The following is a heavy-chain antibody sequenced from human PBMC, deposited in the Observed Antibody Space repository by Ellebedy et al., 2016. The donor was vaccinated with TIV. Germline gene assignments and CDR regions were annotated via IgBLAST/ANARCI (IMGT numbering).Heavy chain of an antibody. J-gene: IGHJ3*01. D-gene: IGHD3-3*01. CDR3: ARDMEWGNERLTDAFDV. Sequence: GGSLRLSCTASGFNFRTYSMNWVRQAPGKGLEWVSYISHSSITIYYADSVKGRFTVSRDNAKNSLFLQMNSLRAEDTAVYYSARDMEWGNERLTDAFDVWGQGTKVTVSS. CDR1: GFNFRTYS. CDR2: ISHSSITI. V-gene: IGHV3-48*04.